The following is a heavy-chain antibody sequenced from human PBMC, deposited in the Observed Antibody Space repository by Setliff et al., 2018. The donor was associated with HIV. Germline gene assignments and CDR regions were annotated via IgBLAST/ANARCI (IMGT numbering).Heavy chain of an antibody. J-gene: IGHJ6*02. V-gene: IGHV4-4*07. Sequence: PSETLSLTCTVSAGSISSHYWSWIRQPAGKGLEWIGRIYTSGNTNYNPSLKSRVTMSVDTSKNQFSLKLSSVTAADTAVYYCARDSELGLNYHYGMDVWGQGTTVTVS. CDR3: ARDSELGLNYHYGMDV. CDR1: AGSISSHY. CDR2: IYTSGNT. D-gene: IGHD1-26*01.